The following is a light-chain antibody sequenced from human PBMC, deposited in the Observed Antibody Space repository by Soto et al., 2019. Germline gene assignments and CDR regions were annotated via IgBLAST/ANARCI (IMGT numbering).Light chain of an antibody. Sequence: QSVLAQPHSASGTPGQRVTISCSGSTSNIGSNTVSWYRQLPGTAPKVLMYGSDQRPSGVPDRFSGFTSGTSASPAISGLQSEDEADYYCAAWDESLKGWVFGGGTKLTVL. J-gene: IGLJ3*02. CDR3: AAWDESLKGWV. CDR1: TSNIGSNT. CDR2: GSD. V-gene: IGLV1-44*01.